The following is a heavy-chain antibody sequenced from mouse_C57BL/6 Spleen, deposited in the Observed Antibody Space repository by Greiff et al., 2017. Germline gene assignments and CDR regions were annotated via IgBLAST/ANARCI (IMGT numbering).Heavy chain of an antibody. J-gene: IGHJ3*01. CDR1: GFTFSSYT. CDR3: ARQGYDYDEGWFAY. Sequence: EVKLMESGGGLVKPGGSLKLSCAASGFTFSSYTMSWVRQTPEKRLEWVATISGGGGNTYYPDSVKGRFTISRDNAKNTLYLQMSSLRSEDMALYYCARQGYDYDEGWFAYWGQGTLVTVSA. V-gene: IGHV5-9*01. CDR2: ISGGGGNT. D-gene: IGHD2-4*01.